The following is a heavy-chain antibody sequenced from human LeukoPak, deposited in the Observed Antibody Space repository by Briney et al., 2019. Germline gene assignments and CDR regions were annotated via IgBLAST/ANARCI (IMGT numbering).Heavy chain of an antibody. CDR2: IYTSGTT. Sequence: SQTLSLTCTVSGDSISSGDYYWSWIRQPAGKGLEWIGRIYTSGTTNYNPSLKSRVTISVDTSKNQFSLKLSSVTAADTAVYYCARARRMDNFDYWGQGTLVTVSS. D-gene: IGHD3/OR15-3a*01. J-gene: IGHJ4*02. CDR1: GDSISSGDYY. V-gene: IGHV4-61*02. CDR3: ARARRMDNFDY.